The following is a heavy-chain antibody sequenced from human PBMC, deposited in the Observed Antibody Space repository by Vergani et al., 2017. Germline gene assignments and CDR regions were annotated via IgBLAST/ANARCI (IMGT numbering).Heavy chain of an antibody. D-gene: IGHD3-16*02. Sequence: QVQLQESGPGLVKPSQTLSRTCTVSGGSISSGDYYWSWIRQPPGKGLEWIGYIYYNGNTYYNPSLKSRVTISVDTSKTQFSLKLSSVTAADTAVYYCARERLGVLSLRTFDYWGQGTLVTVSS. CDR3: ARERLGVLSLRTFDY. CDR1: GGSISSGDYY. CDR2: IYYNGNT. V-gene: IGHV4-30-4*08. J-gene: IGHJ4*02.